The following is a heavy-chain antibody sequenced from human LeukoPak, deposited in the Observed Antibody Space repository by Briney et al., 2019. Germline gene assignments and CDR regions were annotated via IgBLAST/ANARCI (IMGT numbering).Heavy chain of an antibody. CDR1: GFTFSRYW. V-gene: IGHV3-74*01. Sequence: GGSLRLSCAASGFTFSRYWMLWVRQAPGKGLVWVSRLNSDGSRISYADSVKGRFTISRDNSKNTLYLQMNSLRGEDTAVYYCAKVEMATIFWGQGNLVTVSS. CDR2: LNSDGSRI. CDR3: AKVEMATIF. D-gene: IGHD5-24*01. J-gene: IGHJ4*02.